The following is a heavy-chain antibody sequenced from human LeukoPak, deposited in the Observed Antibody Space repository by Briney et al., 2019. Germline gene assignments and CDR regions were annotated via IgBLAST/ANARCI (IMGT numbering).Heavy chain of an antibody. V-gene: IGHV3-48*01. CDR3: ASRRSGWPNDAFDI. CDR1: GFIFGGYT. D-gene: IGHD6-19*01. Sequence: SGGSLRLSCAGSGFIFGGYTMNWVRQAPGKGLEWLSYISASGGNMFYADSVKGQFTISRDNAKNSVYLQMNSLRAEDTAVYYCASRRSGWPNDAFDIWGQGTMVTVTS. J-gene: IGHJ3*02. CDR2: ISASGGNM.